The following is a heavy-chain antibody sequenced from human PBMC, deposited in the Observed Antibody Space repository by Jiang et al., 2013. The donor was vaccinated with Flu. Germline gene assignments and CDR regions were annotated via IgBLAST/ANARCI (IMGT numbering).Heavy chain of an antibody. CDR2: IWYDGSNK. Sequence: QLLESGGGVVQPGRSLRLSCAASGFTFSSYGMHWVRQAPGKGLEWVAVIWYDGSNKYYADSVKGRFTISRDNSKNTLYLQMNSLRAEDTAVYYCARGKGGRSNYYYYGMDVWGQGTTVTVSS. D-gene: IGHD3-16*01. J-gene: IGHJ6*02. V-gene: IGHV3-33*01. CDR1: GFTFSSYG. CDR3: ARGKGGRSNYYYYGMDV.